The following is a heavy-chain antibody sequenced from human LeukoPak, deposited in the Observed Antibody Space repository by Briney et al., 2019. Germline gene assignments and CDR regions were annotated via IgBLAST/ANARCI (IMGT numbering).Heavy chain of an antibody. J-gene: IGHJ4*02. CDR1: GFMFSSNW. Sequence: GGSLRLSCAASGFMFSSNWMSWVRLALGKGLEWVANIKEDGTETYYVDSVKGRFTISRDNAKNSLYLQMNSLRVEDTAVYYCAKEGRSLQTYWGQGTLVTVSS. CDR2: IKEDGTET. CDR3: AKEGRSLQTY. V-gene: IGHV3-7*03. D-gene: IGHD5-24*01.